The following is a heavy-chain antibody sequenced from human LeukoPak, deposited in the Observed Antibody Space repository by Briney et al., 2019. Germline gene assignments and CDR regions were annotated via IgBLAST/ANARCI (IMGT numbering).Heavy chain of an antibody. J-gene: IGHJ6*03. Sequence: GGSLRLSCAASGFTFSSYDMHWVRQATGKGLEWVSAIGTAGDTYYPGSVKGRLTISRENAKNSLYLQMNSLRAGDTAVYYCARAPAGGYYDSSGYPGYMDVWGKGTTVTVSS. CDR2: IGTAGDT. CDR3: ARAPAGGYYDSSGYPGYMDV. D-gene: IGHD3-22*01. V-gene: IGHV3-13*01. CDR1: GFTFSSYD.